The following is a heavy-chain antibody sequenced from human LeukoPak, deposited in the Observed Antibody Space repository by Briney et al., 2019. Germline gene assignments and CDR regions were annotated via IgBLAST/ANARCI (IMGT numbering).Heavy chain of an antibody. D-gene: IGHD6-13*01. CDR1: GVTFSSYG. J-gene: IGHJ4*02. Sequence: GGSLRLSCAASGVTFSSYGMHGVRQAPGKGLEWGAVISYDVSNKYYADSVKGGFTISRDNSKNTLSLKMNSLRAEDTAVYYCAKIGIAAAGTQFYNYWGQGTLVTVSS. V-gene: IGHV3-30*18. CDR2: ISYDVSNK. CDR3: AKIGIAAAGTQFYNY.